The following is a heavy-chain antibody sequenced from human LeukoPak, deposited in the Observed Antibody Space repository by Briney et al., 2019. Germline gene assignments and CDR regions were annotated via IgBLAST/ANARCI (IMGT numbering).Heavy chain of an antibody. CDR2: IYSGGST. Sequence: GGSLTLSCAASGFTVSTNYMSWVRQAPGKGLEWVSSIYSGGSTYYPDSVKGRFTISRDNSKNTLYLQMDSLRPEDTAVYYCAGIQLWSPFDYWGQGNLVTVSS. J-gene: IGHJ4*02. CDR3: AGIQLWSPFDY. V-gene: IGHV3-66*01. CDR1: GFTVSTNY. D-gene: IGHD5-18*01.